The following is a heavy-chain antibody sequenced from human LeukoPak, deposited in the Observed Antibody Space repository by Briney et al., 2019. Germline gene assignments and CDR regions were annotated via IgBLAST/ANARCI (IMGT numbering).Heavy chain of an antibody. CDR3: ARAAVWALSSITY. D-gene: IGHD3-10*01. CDR1: GGSFSGYY. V-gene: IGHV4-34*01. J-gene: IGHJ3*01. Sequence: SETLSLTCAVYGGSFSGYYWSWIRQPPGKGLEWIGEINHSGSTNYNPSLKGRVTISVDTSKNQFSLKLSSVTAADTAVYYCARAAVWALSSITYWGQGTMVTVSS. CDR2: INHSGST.